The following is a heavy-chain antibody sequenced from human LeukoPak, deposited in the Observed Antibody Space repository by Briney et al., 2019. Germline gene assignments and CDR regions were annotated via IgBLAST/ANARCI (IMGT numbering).Heavy chain of an antibody. Sequence: GGSLRLSCAASGFTFSNYWMSWVRQAPGKGLEWVAYIKQDGSEKYYVDSVKGRFTISRDNAKNSLYLQMNSLRAEDTAVYYCAKPNADGDYFDYWGQGTLVTVSS. CDR2: IKQDGSEK. D-gene: IGHD4-17*01. J-gene: IGHJ4*02. CDR1: GFTFSNYW. CDR3: AKPNADGDYFDY. V-gene: IGHV3-7*01.